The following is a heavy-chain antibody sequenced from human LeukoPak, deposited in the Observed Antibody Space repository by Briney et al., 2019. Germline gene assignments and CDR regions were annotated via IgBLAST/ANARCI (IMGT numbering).Heavy chain of an antibody. J-gene: IGHJ4*02. V-gene: IGHV3-66*01. Sequence: PGGSLRLSCAASGFTVSSNYMSWVRQAPGKGLEWVSVIYSGGSTYYADSVKGRFTISRDNSKNTLYLQMNSLRAEDTAVYYCAKASSWYKYYFDYWGQGTLVTVSS. D-gene: IGHD6-13*01. CDR3: AKASSWYKYYFDY. CDR1: GFTVSSNY. CDR2: IYSGGST.